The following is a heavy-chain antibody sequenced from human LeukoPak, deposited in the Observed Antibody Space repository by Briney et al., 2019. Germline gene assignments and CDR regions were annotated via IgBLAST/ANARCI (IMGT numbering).Heavy chain of an antibody. V-gene: IGHV3-23*01. CDR1: GGSISSSSYY. CDR3: AKDSSSWYQGAFDI. Sequence: PSETLSLTCTVSGGSISSSSYYWGWIRQPPGKGLEWVSAISGSGGSTYYADSVKGRFTISRDNSKNTLYLQMNSLRAEDTAVYYCAKDSSSWYQGAFDIWGQGTMVTVSS. CDR2: ISGSGGST. D-gene: IGHD6-13*01. J-gene: IGHJ3*02.